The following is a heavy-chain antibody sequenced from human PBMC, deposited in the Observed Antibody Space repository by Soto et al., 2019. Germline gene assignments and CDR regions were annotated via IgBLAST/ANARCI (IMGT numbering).Heavy chain of an antibody. Sequence: GESLKISCKGSGYSFTSYWIGWVRQMPGKGLEWMGIIYPGDSDTRYSPSFQGQVTISADKSISTAYLQWSSLKASDTAMYYCARLVFKEYDGNRDPYDIRAQGTMDTVS. V-gene: IGHV5-51*01. CDR3: ARLVFKEYDGNRDPYDI. D-gene: IGHD1-1*01. J-gene: IGHJ3*02. CDR2: IYPGDSDT. CDR1: GYSFTSYW.